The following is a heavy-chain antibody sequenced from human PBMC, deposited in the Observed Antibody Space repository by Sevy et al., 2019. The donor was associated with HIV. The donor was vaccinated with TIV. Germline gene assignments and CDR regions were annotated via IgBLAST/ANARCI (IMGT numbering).Heavy chain of an antibody. CDR1: GGTFSSYA. V-gene: IGHV1-69*06. Sequence: ASVKVSCKASGGTFSSYAISWVRQAPGQGLEWMGGIIPIFGTANYAQKFQGRVTITADKSTSTAYMELSSLRSEDPAVYYCAPSTPYYYDSSGYYRGVFDYWGQGTLVTVSS. CDR3: APSTPYYYDSSGYYRGVFDY. D-gene: IGHD3-22*01. J-gene: IGHJ4*02. CDR2: IIPIFGTA.